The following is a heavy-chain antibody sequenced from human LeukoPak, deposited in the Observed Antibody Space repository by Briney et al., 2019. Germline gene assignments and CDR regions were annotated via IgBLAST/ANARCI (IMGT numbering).Heavy chain of an antibody. CDR3: ARESGYDGSPLDY. V-gene: IGHV1-46*01. Sequence: ASVKVSCKASGYTFTSYGISWVRQAPGQGLEWMGIINPSGGSTSYAQKFQGRVTMTRDTSTSTVYMELSSLRSEDTAVYYCARESGYDGSPLDYWGQGTLVTVSS. J-gene: IGHJ4*02. CDR2: INPSGGST. CDR1: GYTFTSYG. D-gene: IGHD5-12*01.